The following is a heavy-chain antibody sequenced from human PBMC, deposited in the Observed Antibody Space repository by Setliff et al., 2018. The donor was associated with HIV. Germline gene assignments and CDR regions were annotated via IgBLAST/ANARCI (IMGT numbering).Heavy chain of an antibody. J-gene: IGHJ2*01. CDR3: ARDQGAVAGPTYWYFDL. D-gene: IGHD6-19*01. CDR2: ISLSGDRT. CDR1: GYAFTSQF. Sequence: ASVKVSCKASGYAFTSQFMHWVRQAPGQGLEWMGIISLSGDRTTYAQRFRGRVTMTSDTSTGTVYMELSSLRSEDTAVYYCARDQGAVAGPTYWYFDLWGRGTLVTVSS. V-gene: IGHV1-46*01.